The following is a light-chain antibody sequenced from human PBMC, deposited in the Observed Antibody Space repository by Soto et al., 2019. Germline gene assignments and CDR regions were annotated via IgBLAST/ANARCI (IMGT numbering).Light chain of an antibody. CDR2: GAS. V-gene: IGKV3-20*01. CDR1: QRVGSSY. J-gene: IGKJ4*01. Sequence: EVVLTQSPGTLSLSPGEGATLSCKATQRVGSSYLAWYQQKPGQAPRLLIYGASNRATGIPDRFSGSGSGTDFILSISRLEPEDFAVYFCQQYGSSPFTFGGGTKVEV. CDR3: QQYGSSPFT.